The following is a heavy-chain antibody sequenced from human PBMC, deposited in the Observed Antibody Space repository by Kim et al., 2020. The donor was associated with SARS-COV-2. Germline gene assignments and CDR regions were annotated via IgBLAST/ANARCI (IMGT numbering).Heavy chain of an antibody. J-gene: IGHJ3*02. CDR3: AKDIGGYNYDDAFDI. CDR1: GFTFGDYA. Sequence: GGSLRLSCAASGFTFGDYAMHWVRQAPGKGLEWVSGISWNSGSIGYADSVKGRFTISRDNAKNSLYLQMNSLRAEDTALYYCAKDIGGYNYDDAFDIWGQGTMVTVSS. V-gene: IGHV3-9*01. D-gene: IGHD5-12*01. CDR2: ISWNSGSI.